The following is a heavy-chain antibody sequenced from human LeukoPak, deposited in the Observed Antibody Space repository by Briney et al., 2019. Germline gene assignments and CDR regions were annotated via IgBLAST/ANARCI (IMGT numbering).Heavy chain of an antibody. CDR1: GFTFSDYY. CDR2: ISSGSSYT. Sequence: GGSLRLSCAASGFTFSDYYMSWIRQAPGKGLEWVSYISSGSSYTNYADSVKGRFTISRDNAKNSLYLQMNSLRAEDTAVYYCARVHCGGDCYPFFDYWGQGTLVTVSS. CDR3: ARVHCGGDCYPFFDY. J-gene: IGHJ4*02. V-gene: IGHV3-11*05. D-gene: IGHD2-21*02.